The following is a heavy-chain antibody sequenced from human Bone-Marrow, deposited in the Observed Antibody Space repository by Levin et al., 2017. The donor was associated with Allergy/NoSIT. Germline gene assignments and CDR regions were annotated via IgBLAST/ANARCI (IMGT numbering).Heavy chain of an antibody. V-gene: IGHV4-39*01. J-gene: IGHJ4*02. CDR1: GGSISSGSYF. Sequence: PSETLSLTCTVSGGSISSGSYFWGWIRQPPGKGLEWIGSINYSGSAFHNPSLKSRVTISVDTSKNQFSLNLRSVTAADTAVYYCARQFTYGTGYFNYWAQGTLVTVSS. D-gene: IGHD3-10*01. CDR3: ARQFTYGTGYFNY. CDR2: INYSGSA.